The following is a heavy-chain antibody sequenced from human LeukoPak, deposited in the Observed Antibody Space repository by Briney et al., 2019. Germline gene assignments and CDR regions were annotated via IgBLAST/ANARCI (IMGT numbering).Heavy chain of an antibody. V-gene: IGHV4-34*01. Sequence: SENLSLTCAVYGGSFSDYYWIWIRQPPGQGLEWIGEINHSESTNYNPSLKSRVTISVYTSKLPFSLKLSSGTAADTAVYYWARGRVAARLNWFDPWGQGTLVTVSS. D-gene: IGHD6-6*01. CDR3: ARGRVAARLNWFDP. CDR1: GGSFSDYY. CDR2: INHSEST. J-gene: IGHJ5*02.